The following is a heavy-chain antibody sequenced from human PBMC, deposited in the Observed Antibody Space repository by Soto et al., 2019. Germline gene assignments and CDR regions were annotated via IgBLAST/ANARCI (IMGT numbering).Heavy chain of an antibody. CDR1: GGSISSTDQY. V-gene: IGHV4-39*01. Sequence: SETLSLTYTVSGGSISSTDQYWGWVRQPHGKGLECLGSIYLAGSTFHNPALKSRATISVDTSRNQFSLRLTTVTASDTAVYYCARLVFHCLRGSCDDYSFYGLDVWGQGTTVTVSS. CDR3: ARLVFHCLRGSCDDYSFYGLDV. J-gene: IGHJ6*02. CDR2: IYLAGST. D-gene: IGHD2-15*01.